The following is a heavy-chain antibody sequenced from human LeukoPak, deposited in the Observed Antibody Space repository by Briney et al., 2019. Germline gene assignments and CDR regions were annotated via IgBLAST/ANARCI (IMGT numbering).Heavy chain of an antibody. J-gene: IGHJ4*02. V-gene: IGHV4-4*07. D-gene: IGHD3-16*02. CDR2: IYTSGST. CDR1: GGSISSYY. Sequence: SETLSLTCTVSGGSISSYYWSWIRQPAGKGLEWIGRIYTSGSTNYNPSLKSRVTMSVDTSKNQFFLKLSSVTAADTAVYYCARENPSYDYVWGSYRLFDYWGQGTLVTASS. CDR3: ARENPSYDYVWGSYRLFDY.